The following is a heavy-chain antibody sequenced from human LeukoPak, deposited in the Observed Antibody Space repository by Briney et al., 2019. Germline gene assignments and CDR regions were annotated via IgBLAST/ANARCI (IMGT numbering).Heavy chain of an antibody. CDR1: GFTFSDYY. V-gene: IGHV3-23*01. CDR2: ISGSGGST. D-gene: IGHD6-13*01. Sequence: GGSLRLSCAASGFTFSDYYMSWIRQAPGKGLEWVSAISGSGGSTYYADSVKGRFTISRDNSKNTLYLQMNSLRAEDTAVYYCAKRGSWYGDYWGQGTLVTVSS. J-gene: IGHJ4*02. CDR3: AKRGSWYGDY.